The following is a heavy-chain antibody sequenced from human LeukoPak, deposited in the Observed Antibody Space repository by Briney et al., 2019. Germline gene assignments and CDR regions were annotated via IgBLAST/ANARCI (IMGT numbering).Heavy chain of an antibody. V-gene: IGHV3-7*03. CDR3: SRTMHV. CDR2: IKQDGSEK. J-gene: IGHJ6*02. Sequence: GGSLRLSCAASGFIFTNYFMSWVRQAPGKGLEWVANIKQDGSEKYYVDSVKGRLAISRDNTKNSLYLQMNSLRAEDSAVYYCSRTMHVWGQGTTVTVSS. CDR1: GFIFTNYF.